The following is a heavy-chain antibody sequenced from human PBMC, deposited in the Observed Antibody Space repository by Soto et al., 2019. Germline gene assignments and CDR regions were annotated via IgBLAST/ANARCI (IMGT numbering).Heavy chain of an antibody. J-gene: IGHJ4*02. CDR2: IYSIGRT. V-gene: IGHV4-59*01. CDR1: GGSISSYY. Sequence: SETLSLTCTVSGGSISSYYWSWIRQPPGKGLEWMGYIYSIGRTNYNPSLKSRVTISVDTSKNQISLKLSSVTAADTAGYYCARAGGLYGSVSYYDFDYWGQGTLVTVSS. CDR3: ARAGGLYGSVSYYDFDY. D-gene: IGHD3-10*01.